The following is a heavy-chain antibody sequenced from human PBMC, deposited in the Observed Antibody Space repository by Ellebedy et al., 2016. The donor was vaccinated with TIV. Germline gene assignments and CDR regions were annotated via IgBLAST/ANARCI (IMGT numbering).Heavy chain of an antibody. CDR3: ARGGTEAFDY. J-gene: IGHJ4*02. Sequence: MPSETLSLTCAVYGGSFSGYFWNWIRQFPGKGLEWIGEINHSGSTNYNPSLKSRVTIVDTSKNQFSLRLNSVTAADTALYYCARGGTEAFDYWGQGTLVTVSS. CDR1: GGSFSGYF. CDR2: INHSGST. V-gene: IGHV4-34*01.